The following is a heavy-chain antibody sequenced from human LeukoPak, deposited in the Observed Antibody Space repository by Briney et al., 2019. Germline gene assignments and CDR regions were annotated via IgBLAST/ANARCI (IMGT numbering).Heavy chain of an antibody. Sequence: RGSLRLSCAASGFTVSSTYMSWVRQAPGKGLEWVSVIYSGGSTYYADSVKGRFTISRDNSKNTLYLQMNSLRAEDTAVYYCARDRLYSSSSEDYWGQGTLVTVSS. CDR1: GFTVSSTY. D-gene: IGHD6-6*01. CDR2: IYSGGST. V-gene: IGHV3-53*01. J-gene: IGHJ4*02. CDR3: ARDRLYSSSSEDY.